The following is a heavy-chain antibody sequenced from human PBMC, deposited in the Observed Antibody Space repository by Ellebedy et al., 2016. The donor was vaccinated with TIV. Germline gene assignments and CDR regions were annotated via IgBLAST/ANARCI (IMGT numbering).Heavy chain of an antibody. CDR3: ATFNWGSDYFED. V-gene: IGHV3-7*03. CDR1: GFTLSSYW. D-gene: IGHD7-27*01. J-gene: IGHJ4*02. Sequence: GESLKISCAASGFTLSSYWMSWVRQAPGKGLEWVANMKQDGSEKYYVDSVKGRFTISRDNAKDSVYLQMNSLRVEDTAVYYCATFNWGSDYFEDWGQGTLVTVSS. CDR2: MKQDGSEK.